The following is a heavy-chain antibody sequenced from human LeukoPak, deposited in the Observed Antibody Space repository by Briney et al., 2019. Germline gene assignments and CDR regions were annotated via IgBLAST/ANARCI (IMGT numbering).Heavy chain of an antibody. J-gene: IGHJ4*02. CDR2: IYYSGST. V-gene: IGHV4-59*01. CDR1: GGSISSYY. D-gene: IGHD4-11*01. Sequence: KSSETLSLTCTVSGGSISSYYWSWIRQPPGKGLEWIGYIYYSGSTNYNPSLKSRVTISVDTSKNQFSLKLSSVTAADTAVYYCARGPTRSGLDYWGQGTLSPSPQ. CDR3: ARGPTRSGLDY.